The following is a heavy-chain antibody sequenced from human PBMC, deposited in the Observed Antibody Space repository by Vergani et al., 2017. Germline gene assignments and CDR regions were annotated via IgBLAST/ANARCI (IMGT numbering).Heavy chain of an antibody. CDR1: GFTFSTYA. CDR2: IYYDGSKK. Sequence: QVQLVESGGGVVQPGRSLRLSCTSSGFTFSTYAMHWVRQAPGKGLEWVAIIYYDGSKKYYADSVKGRFTISRDNSRNTLDLLMSSLRAEDTAIYYCVREXYYCGSTTGRNPSYVYYDHMDVWGEGTAVTVSS. D-gene: IGHD2-21*01. CDR3: VREXYYCGSTTGRNPSYVYYDHMDV. J-gene: IGHJ6*03. V-gene: IGHV3-33*01.